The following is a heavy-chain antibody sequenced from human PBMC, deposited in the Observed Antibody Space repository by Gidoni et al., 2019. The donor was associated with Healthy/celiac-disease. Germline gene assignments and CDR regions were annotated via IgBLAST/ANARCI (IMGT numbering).Heavy chain of an antibody. Sequence: QVQLQESGPGLVKPSQTLSLTCTVSGGSISRGGYYWSWIRQHPGKGLEWIGYIYYSGSTYYNPSLKSRVTISVDTSKNQFSLKLSSVTAADTAVYYCARDMGDGSGSYYSPYYYYGMDVWGQGTTVTVSS. V-gene: IGHV4-31*03. CDR3: ARDMGDGSGSYYSPYYYYGMDV. D-gene: IGHD3-10*01. CDR1: GGSISRGGYY. J-gene: IGHJ6*02. CDR2: IYYSGST.